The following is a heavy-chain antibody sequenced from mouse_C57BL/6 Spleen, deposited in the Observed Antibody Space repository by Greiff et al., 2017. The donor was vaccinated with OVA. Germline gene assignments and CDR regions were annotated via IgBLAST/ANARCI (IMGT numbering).Heavy chain of an antibody. CDR1: GYTFTSYW. D-gene: IGHD2-3*01. CDR2: INPSNGGT. Sequence: QVQLQQPGTELVKPGASVKLSCKASGYTFTSYWMHWVKQRPGQGLEWIGNINPSNGGTNYNEKFKSKATLTVDKSSSTAYIHLSSPTSEDSAVYYCARFDAYPLYYAMDYWGQGTSVTVSS. J-gene: IGHJ4*01. CDR3: ARFDAYPLYYAMDY. V-gene: IGHV1-53*01.